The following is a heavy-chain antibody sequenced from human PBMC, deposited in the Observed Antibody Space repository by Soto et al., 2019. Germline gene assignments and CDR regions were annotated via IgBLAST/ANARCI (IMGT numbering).Heavy chain of an antibody. V-gene: IGHV5-51*01. J-gene: IGHJ6*02. CDR2: IYPGDSDT. CDR1: GYSFTSYW. Sequence: PGESLKISCKGSGYSFTSYWIGWVRQMPGKGLEWMGIIYPGDSDTRYSPSFQGQVTISADKSISTAYLQWSSLKASDTAMYYCARHDGYSSSHYYGMDVWGQGTTVTVSS. CDR3: ARHDGYSSSHYYGMDV. D-gene: IGHD6-6*01.